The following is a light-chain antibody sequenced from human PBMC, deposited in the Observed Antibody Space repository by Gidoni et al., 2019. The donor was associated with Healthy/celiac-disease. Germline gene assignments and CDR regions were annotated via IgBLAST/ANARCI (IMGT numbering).Light chain of an antibody. Sequence: QSALTQPASVSGSPGQSINISCTGTSSDVGGYNYVSWYQKHPGKAPKLMIYDVSNRPSGVSNRFSGSKSGNTASLTISGLQAEDEADYYCSSYTSSLYVFGTGTKVTVL. CDR2: DVS. V-gene: IGLV2-14*03. CDR1: SSDVGGYNY. CDR3: SSYTSSLYV. J-gene: IGLJ1*01.